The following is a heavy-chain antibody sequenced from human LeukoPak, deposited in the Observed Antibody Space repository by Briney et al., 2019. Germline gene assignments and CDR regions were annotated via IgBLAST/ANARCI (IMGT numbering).Heavy chain of an antibody. Sequence: SETLSLTCTVSGGSISSGGYYWSWIRQHPGKGLEWIGYIYYSGSTYYNPSLKSRVTISVDTSKNQFSLKLSSVTAADTAVYYCARGAEGHYYDSSGHFDIWGQGTMVTVSS. J-gene: IGHJ3*02. CDR3: ARGAEGHYYDSSGHFDI. V-gene: IGHV4-31*03. CDR2: IYYSGST. D-gene: IGHD3-22*01. CDR1: GGSISSGGYY.